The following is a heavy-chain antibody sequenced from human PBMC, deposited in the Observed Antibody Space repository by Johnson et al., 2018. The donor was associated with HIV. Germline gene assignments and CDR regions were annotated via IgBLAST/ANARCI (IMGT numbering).Heavy chain of an antibody. CDR3: ARAGAVGFDAFDI. J-gene: IGHJ3*02. Sequence: QVQLVESGGGVVQPGRSLRLSCAASGFTFTSYTMHWVRQAPGKGLEWVALISYDGSNKYYADSVKGRFTISRDNSKNTLYLQMNSLRAEDTAVYYCARAGAVGFDAFDIWGQGTMVTVSS. D-gene: IGHD6-19*01. V-gene: IGHV3-30-3*01. CDR2: ISYDGSNK. CDR1: GFTFTSYT.